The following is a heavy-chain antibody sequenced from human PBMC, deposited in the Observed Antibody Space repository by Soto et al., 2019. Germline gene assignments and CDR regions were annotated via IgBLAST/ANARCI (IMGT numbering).Heavy chain of an antibody. CDR2: ISASDGDA. D-gene: IGHD3-10*01. V-gene: IGHV3-23*01. CDR3: AKDSDRDYFQH. Sequence: EVQLLESGGTLVQPGGSLRLSCVASGFTFSNSDMRWVRQDPDKGLEWVSGISASDGDAYYADPVKGRFTVSRDISENTLYLQMNSLRVEDTAVYYCAKDSDRDYFQHWGQGTLVTVSS. CDR1: GFTFSNSD. J-gene: IGHJ1*01.